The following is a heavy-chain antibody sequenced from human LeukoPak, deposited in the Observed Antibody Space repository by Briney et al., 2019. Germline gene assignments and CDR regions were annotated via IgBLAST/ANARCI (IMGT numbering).Heavy chain of an antibody. CDR3: ARGPPPLGYCSGGSCYSMRNWFDP. Sequence: PSETLSLTCAVYGGSFSGYYWSWIRQPPGKGLEWIGEINHSGSTNYNPSLKSRVTISVDTSKNQFSLKLSSVTAADTAVYYCARGPPPLGYCSGGSCYSMRNWFDPWGQGTLVTLSS. V-gene: IGHV4-34*01. CDR2: INHSGST. J-gene: IGHJ5*02. CDR1: GGSFSGYY. D-gene: IGHD2-15*01.